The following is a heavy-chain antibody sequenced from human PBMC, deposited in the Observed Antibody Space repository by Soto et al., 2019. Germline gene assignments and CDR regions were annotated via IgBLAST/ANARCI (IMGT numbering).Heavy chain of an antibody. J-gene: IGHJ4*02. V-gene: IGHV1-18*01. D-gene: IGHD2-2*01. CDR2: ISAYNGNT. CDR1: GYTFTSYG. Sequence: ASVKVSCKASGYTFTSYGISWVRQAPGQGLEWMGWISAYNGNTNYAQKLQGRVTMTTDTSTSTAYMELRSLRSDDTAVYYCARDRGIVVVPANSFDYWGQGTLVTVSS. CDR3: ARDRGIVVVPANSFDY.